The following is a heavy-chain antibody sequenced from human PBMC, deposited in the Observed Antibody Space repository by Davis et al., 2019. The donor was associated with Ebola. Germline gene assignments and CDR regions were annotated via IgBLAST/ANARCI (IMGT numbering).Heavy chain of an antibody. CDR3: ARDVRGITGPSEY. J-gene: IGHJ4*02. Sequence: SVKDSCKASRYSFTDYGIIWVRQAPGQGLEWMGWISTYNCNTNYAQKVQGRITMTTDTSTSTAYMELRSLRSDDTARYYCARDVRGITGPSEYWGQGTLVTVSS. CDR2: ISTYNCNT. CDR1: RYSFTDYG. V-gene: IGHV1-18*01. D-gene: IGHD1-1*01.